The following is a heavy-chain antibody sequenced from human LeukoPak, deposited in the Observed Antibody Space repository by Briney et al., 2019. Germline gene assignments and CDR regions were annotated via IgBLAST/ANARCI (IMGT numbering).Heavy chain of an antibody. CDR3: ASTYCGGDCYSGWVDP. J-gene: IGHJ5*02. D-gene: IGHD2-21*02. V-gene: IGHV1-69*01. CDR1: GGTFSSYA. Sequence: ASVKVSCKASGGTFSSYAISWVRQAPGQGLEWMGGITPICGTANYAQKSQGRVTITADESTSTAYMELSSLRSEDTAVYYCASTYCGGDCYSGWVDPWGQGTLVTVSS. CDR2: ITPICGTA.